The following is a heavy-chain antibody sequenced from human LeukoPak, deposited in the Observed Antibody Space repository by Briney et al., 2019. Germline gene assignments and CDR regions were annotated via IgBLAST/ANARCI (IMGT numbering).Heavy chain of an antibody. CDR3: AREGSGWSEGAFDI. CDR2: IYYTGSA. D-gene: IGHD6-19*01. Sequence: SETLSLTCTVSGDSISSYYWSWIRQPPGKGLEWIGYIYYTGSANYNPSLKSRVSISVDTSKNQFSLNLSSVTAADTAVYYCAREGSGWSEGAFDIWGQGIMVTVSP. J-gene: IGHJ3*02. CDR1: GDSISSYY. V-gene: IGHV4-59*01.